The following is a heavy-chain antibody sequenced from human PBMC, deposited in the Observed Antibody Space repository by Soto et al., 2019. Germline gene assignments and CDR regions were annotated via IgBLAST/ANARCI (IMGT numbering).Heavy chain of an antibody. J-gene: IGHJ4*02. D-gene: IGHD2-15*01. CDR1: GFTFSSYA. CDR3: AKHLSNGSPDY. V-gene: IGHV3-23*01. CDR2: ISGSGGGT. Sequence: GGSLRLSCAASGFTFSSYAMSWVRQAPGKWLEWVSLISGSGGGTYYADSVKGRFTISRDNSKNTLYLQMNSLRAEDTAVFYCAKHLSNGSPDYWGQGTLVTVSS.